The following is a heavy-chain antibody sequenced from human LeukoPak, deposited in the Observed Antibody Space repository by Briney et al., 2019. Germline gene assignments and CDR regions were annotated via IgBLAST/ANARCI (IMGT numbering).Heavy chain of an antibody. CDR3: AREVIVEVVTARVFDP. CDR2: IYYSGST. CDR1: GSSISSGDHY. Sequence: SQTLSLTCTVSGSSISSGDHYWGWIRQHPGKGLEWIGYIYYSGSTHYNPSLKSRVTISVDTSKNHFSLKLRSVTAADTAVYYCAREVIVEVVTARVFDPWGQGTLVTVSS. D-gene: IGHD2-21*02. J-gene: IGHJ5*02. V-gene: IGHV4-31*03.